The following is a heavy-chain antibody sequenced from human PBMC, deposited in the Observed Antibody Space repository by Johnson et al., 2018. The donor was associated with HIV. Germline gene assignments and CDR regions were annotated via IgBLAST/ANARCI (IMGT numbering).Heavy chain of an antibody. J-gene: IGHJ3*02. CDR1: GFSASSKY. D-gene: IGHD3-22*01. CDR2: ISWNSGSM. Sequence: VQLVESGGGLIQLGGSLRLSCAASGFSASSKYRSWFRQAPGQGLQGVPGISWNSGSMGEADSWKGGFTISRDNAKNSLYLQMNSLRGEDTALYCCAKGGGYGEDDAFDIWGQGTMVTVSS. CDR3: AKGGGYGEDDAFDI. V-gene: IGHV3-9*02.